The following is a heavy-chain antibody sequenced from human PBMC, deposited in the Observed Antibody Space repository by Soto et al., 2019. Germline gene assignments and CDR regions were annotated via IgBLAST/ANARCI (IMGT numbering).Heavy chain of an antibody. J-gene: IGHJ6*02. CDR2: IIPIFGTA. CDR1: GGTFSSYA. Sequence: AASVKVSCKASGGTFSSYAISWVRQAPGQGLEWMGGIIPIFGTANYAQKFQGRVTITADESTSTAYMELSSLRSEDTAVYYCASRDGYNHFHYYYYGMDVWGQGTTVTVSS. CDR3: ASRDGYNHFHYYYYGMDV. V-gene: IGHV1-69*13. D-gene: IGHD5-12*01.